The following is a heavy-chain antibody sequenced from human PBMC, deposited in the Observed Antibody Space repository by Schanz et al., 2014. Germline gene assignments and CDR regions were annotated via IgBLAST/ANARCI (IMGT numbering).Heavy chain of an antibody. CDR2: ISGSGGST. Sequence: VQLVESGGGVVQPGRSLRLSCVASGFTFSSYWMHWVRQAPGKGLEWVSAISGSGGSTYYADSVKGRFTISRDNSKNTLFLQMNSLRVEDAAIYYCAKDISDTSGKDDYWGQGTLVTVSS. V-gene: IGHV3-23*04. CDR3: AKDISDTSGKDDY. D-gene: IGHD3-22*01. J-gene: IGHJ4*02. CDR1: GFTFSSYW.